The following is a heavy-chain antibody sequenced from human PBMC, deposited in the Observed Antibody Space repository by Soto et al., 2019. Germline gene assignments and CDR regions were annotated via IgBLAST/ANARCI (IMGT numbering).Heavy chain of an antibody. Sequence: SQTLSLTCAISGDSVSSDSAAWIWIRQSPSRGLEWLGRTYYRSKWSNDYAVSVKSRITINPDTSKNQFSLHLYSVTPEDTAVYYCAGVPWFRGMDVWGQGTLVTVSS. D-gene: IGHD3-10*01. CDR3: AGVPWFRGMDV. CDR1: GDSVSSDSAA. J-gene: IGHJ6*02. CDR2: TYYRSKWSN. V-gene: IGHV6-1*01.